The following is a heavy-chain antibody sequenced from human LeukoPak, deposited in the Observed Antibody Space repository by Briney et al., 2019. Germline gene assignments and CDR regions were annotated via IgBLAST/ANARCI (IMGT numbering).Heavy chain of an antibody. V-gene: IGHV1-8*01. CDR2: VNTKSGNT. CDR1: GYTFTTLD. D-gene: IGHD2-15*01. J-gene: IGHJ4*02. CDR3: ARVDGSHDY. Sequence: ASVKVSCKASGYTFTTLDINWVRQATGQGLEWLGWVNTKSGNTGSAPNFQGRVTITRDTSINTDYMELSSLRSEDTAIYYCARVDGSHDYWGQGTLVTVSS.